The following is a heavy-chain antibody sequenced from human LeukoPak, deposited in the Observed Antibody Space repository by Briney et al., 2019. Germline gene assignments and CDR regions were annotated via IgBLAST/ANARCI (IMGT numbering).Heavy chain of an antibody. CDR2: INHSRST. D-gene: IGHD3-3*01. Sequence: SEALSLTCAVYGGSFSGYYWSWIRQPPGKGLEWIGEINHSRSTNYNPSLKSRVTISVDTSKNQFSLKLSSVTAAGTAVYYCARGSYDFWSGYEKYGMDVWGQGTTVTVSS. CDR3: ARGSYDFWSGYEKYGMDV. V-gene: IGHV4-34*01. J-gene: IGHJ6*02. CDR1: GGSFSGYY.